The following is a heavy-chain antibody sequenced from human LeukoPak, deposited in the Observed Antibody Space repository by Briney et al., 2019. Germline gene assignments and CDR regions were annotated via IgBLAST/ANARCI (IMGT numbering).Heavy chain of an antibody. CDR1: GGSFSNHY. V-gene: IGHV4-34*01. Sequence: SETLSLTCVVYGGSFSNHYWSWIRQPAEKGLEWIGEINRGGSTNYNPSLKSRLSISADTSKTQFSLRLSSVTAADTAVYYCARGYGSGSYYEYSGQGTLVTVSS. CDR3: ARGYGSGSYYEY. D-gene: IGHD3-10*01. J-gene: IGHJ4*02. CDR2: INRGGST.